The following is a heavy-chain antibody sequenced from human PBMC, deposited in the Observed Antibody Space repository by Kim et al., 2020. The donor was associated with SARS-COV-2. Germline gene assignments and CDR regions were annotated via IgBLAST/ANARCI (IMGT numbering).Heavy chain of an antibody. CDR1: GFTFSIHW. CDR2: INGDGRTT. V-gene: IGHV3-74*01. CDR3: ARKADRGGTYGDFDY. Sequence: GGSLRLSCAASGFTFSIHWMHWVRQAPGKGLVWVSRINGDGRTTTYADSVKGRFTISRDNSKNTLYLQMNSLRAEDTAVYYCARKADRGGTYGDFDYWG. J-gene: IGHJ4*01. D-gene: IGHD3-16*01.